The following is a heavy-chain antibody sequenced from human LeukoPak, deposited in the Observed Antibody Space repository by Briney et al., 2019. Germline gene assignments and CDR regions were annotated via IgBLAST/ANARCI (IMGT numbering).Heavy chain of an antibody. CDR3: AREASGWPPGFDY. D-gene: IGHD6-19*01. J-gene: IGHJ4*02. Sequence: PSQTLSLTCTVSGGSISSGDYYWSWIRQPPGKGLEWIAYIYHSGSAYYNPSLKSRVTISVDRSKNQFSLKLSSVTAADTAVYYCAREASGWPPGFDYWGQGTLVTVSS. CDR2: IYHSGSA. CDR1: GGSISSGDYY. V-gene: IGHV4-30-2*01.